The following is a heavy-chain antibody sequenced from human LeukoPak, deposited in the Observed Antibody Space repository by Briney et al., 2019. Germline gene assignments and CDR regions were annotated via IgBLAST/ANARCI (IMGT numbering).Heavy chain of an antibody. CDR3: AKDLLYSSGWSAPDY. CDR2: ISGDGGST. Sequence: GGSLRLSCAASGFTFDDNAMHWVRQAPGKGLEWVSLISGDGGSTYYADSVKGRFTISRDNSKNSLYLQMNSLRTEDTALYYCAKDLLYSSGWSAPDYWGQGTLVTVSS. J-gene: IGHJ4*02. D-gene: IGHD6-19*01. CDR1: GFTFDDNA. V-gene: IGHV3-43*02.